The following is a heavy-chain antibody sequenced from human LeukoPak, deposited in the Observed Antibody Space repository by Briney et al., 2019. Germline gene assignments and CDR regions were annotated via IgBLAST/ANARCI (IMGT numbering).Heavy chain of an antibody. Sequence: GGSLRLSCAASGFILSSSEINWVRQAPGKGLEWVSYISSSGSTIFYADSVKGRFTISRDNAKNSLYLQMNSLRVEDTAVYYCAKDVEYGSGTAIGYWGQGTLVTVSS. CDR2: ISSSGSTI. V-gene: IGHV3-48*03. CDR3: AKDVEYGSGTAIGY. D-gene: IGHD3-10*01. CDR1: GFILSSSE. J-gene: IGHJ4*02.